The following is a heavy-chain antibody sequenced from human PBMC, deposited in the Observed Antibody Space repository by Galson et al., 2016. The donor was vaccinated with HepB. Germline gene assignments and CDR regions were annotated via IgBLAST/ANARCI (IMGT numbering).Heavy chain of an antibody. D-gene: IGHD3-10*01. J-gene: IGHJ4*02. V-gene: IGHV3-7*03. CDR2: TKPDGSEK. CDR3: AGGYFWFGEGLSDY. Sequence: SLRLSCAASGFTFSRDWMTWVRQAPGKGLEWVANTKPDGSEKYYVDSVKGRFSISRDNTQKSLYLQMNILRAEDTAVYYCAGGYFWFGEGLSDYWGQGTLVTVSS. CDR1: GFTFSRDW.